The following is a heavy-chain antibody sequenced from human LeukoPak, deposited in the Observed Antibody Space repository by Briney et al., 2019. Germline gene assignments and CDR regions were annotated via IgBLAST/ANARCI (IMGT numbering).Heavy chain of an antibody. CDR3: ATGRRFLEWLLR. J-gene: IGHJ4*02. D-gene: IGHD3-3*01. V-gene: IGHV1-69-2*01. CDR1: GYTFTDYY. CDR2: VDPEDGET. Sequence: GASVKVSCKASGYTFTDYYMHWVQQAPGKGLEWMGRVDPEDGETIYAEKFQGRVTITADTSTDTAYMELSSLRSEDTAVYYCATGRRFLEWLLRWGQGTLVTVSS.